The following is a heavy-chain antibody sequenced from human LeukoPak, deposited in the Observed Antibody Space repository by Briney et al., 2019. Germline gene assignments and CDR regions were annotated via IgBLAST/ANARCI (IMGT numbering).Heavy chain of an antibody. J-gene: IGHJ3*02. Sequence: GRSLRLSCAASGFTFSTYAMHWVRQAPGKGLEWVAVISYDGSNKYYADSVKGRFTISRDNAKNSLYLQMNSLRAEDTALYYCAKGRGSRSYDAFDIWGQGTMVTVSS. CDR2: ISYDGSNK. V-gene: IGHV3-30-3*01. CDR3: AKGRGSRSYDAFDI. D-gene: IGHD3-10*01. CDR1: GFTFSTYA.